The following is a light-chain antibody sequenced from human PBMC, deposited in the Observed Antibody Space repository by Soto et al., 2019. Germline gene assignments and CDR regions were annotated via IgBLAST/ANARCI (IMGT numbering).Light chain of an antibody. Sequence: EIVMTQSPATLSVSPGERATLSCRASQSVSSNLAWYQQKPGQAPGLLIYGASTRATGIPARFSGSGSGTEFTLTISSLQSEDFAVYYCQQYNNWPPVTFGQGTKVDIK. CDR2: GAS. J-gene: IGKJ1*01. CDR1: QSVSSN. CDR3: QQYNNWPPVT. V-gene: IGKV3-15*01.